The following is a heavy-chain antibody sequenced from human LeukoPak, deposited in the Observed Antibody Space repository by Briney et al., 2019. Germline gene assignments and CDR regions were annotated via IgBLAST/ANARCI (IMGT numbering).Heavy chain of an antibody. CDR3: AVGATSGDY. D-gene: IGHD1-26*01. V-gene: IGHV4-4*09. CDR2: IYTSGST. J-gene: IGHJ4*01. CDR1: GGSISSYY. Sequence: SETLSLTCTVSGGSISSYYWSWIRQPPGKELEWIGYIYTSGSTNYNPSLKSRVTISVDTSKNQFSLKLRSVTAADTAVYYCAVGATSGDYWGQGTLVTVSS.